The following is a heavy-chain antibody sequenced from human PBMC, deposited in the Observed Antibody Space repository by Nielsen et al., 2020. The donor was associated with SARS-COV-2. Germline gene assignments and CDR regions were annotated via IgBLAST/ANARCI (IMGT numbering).Heavy chain of an antibody. J-gene: IGHJ4*02. Sequence: GESLKISCAASGFTFSSYTMTWVRQAPGKGLEWISVISAGGRSTYHADSVKGRFTISRDNAKNSLYLQMNSLRAEDTALYHCARGRPLTVASPFDYWGQGTLVTVSS. D-gene: IGHD1-20*01. CDR1: GFTFSSYT. V-gene: IGHV3-23*01. CDR2: ISAGGRST. CDR3: ARGRPLTVASPFDY.